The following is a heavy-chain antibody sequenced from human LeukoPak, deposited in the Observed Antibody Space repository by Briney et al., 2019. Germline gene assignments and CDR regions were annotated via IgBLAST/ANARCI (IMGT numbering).Heavy chain of an antibody. V-gene: IGHV3-11*01. Sequence: GGSLRLSCAASGFTFSDYYMSWIRQAPGKGREWVSYITNTGNTIYYADSVKGRFTISRDNAQNSLYLQMNSLRAEDTAVYYCARETGDSSSWSDGFDIWGQGTMVTVSS. D-gene: IGHD6-13*01. CDR2: ITNTGNTI. CDR1: GFTFSDYY. J-gene: IGHJ3*02. CDR3: ARETGDSSSWSDGFDI.